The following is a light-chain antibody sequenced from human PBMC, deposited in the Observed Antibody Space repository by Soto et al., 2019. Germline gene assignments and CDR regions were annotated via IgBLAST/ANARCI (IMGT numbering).Light chain of an antibody. J-gene: IGLJ1*01. CDR1: SSNIGSNY. V-gene: IGLV1-47*01. CDR3: AAWDDSLSCLYV. Sequence: QSVLTQPPSASGTPGQRVTISCSGSSSNIGSNYVYWYQQLPGTAPKLLIYRNNQRPSGVPDRFSGSKSGTSASLAISGLRFEDEADYYCAAWDDSLSCLYVFGTGTKVTVL. CDR2: RNN.